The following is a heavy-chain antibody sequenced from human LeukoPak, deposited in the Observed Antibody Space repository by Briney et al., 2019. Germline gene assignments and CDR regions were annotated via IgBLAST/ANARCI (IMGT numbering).Heavy chain of an antibody. CDR1: GFTFSNYW. Sequence: GGSLRLSCAASGFTFSNYWMHWVRQAPGKGLVWVSRINSDGSSTSYADSVKGRFTISRDNAKNTLFLQMNSLRAEDTAVYYCAKTRYDHGVGFDYWGQGTLVTVSS. V-gene: IGHV3-74*01. D-gene: IGHD4-17*01. CDR3: AKTRYDHGVGFDY. J-gene: IGHJ4*02. CDR2: INSDGSST.